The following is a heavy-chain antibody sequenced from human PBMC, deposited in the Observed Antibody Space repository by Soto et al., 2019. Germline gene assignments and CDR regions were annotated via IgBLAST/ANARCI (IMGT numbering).Heavy chain of an antibody. V-gene: IGHV1-18*01. CDR3: ARDPYYYDSSGYSPVCAFDI. CDR1: GYTFTNFG. CDR2: ISAYNGNT. J-gene: IGHJ3*02. Sequence: ASVKVSCKASGYTFTNFGVTWVRRAPGQGLEWMGWISAYNGNTNYAQKLQGRVTMTTDTSTSTAYMELRSLRSDDTAVYYCARDPYYYDSSGYSPVCAFDIWGQGTMVTVSS. D-gene: IGHD3-22*01.